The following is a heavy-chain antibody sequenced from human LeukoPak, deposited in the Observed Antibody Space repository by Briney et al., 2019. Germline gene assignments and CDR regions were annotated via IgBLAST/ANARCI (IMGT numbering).Heavy chain of an antibody. CDR3: ARDLGTGRIDY. J-gene: IGHJ4*02. V-gene: IGHV3-30-3*01. Sequence: GRSLRLSCAASGFTFSSYAMHWVRQAPGKGLEWVAVISYDGSNKYYADSVKGRFTISRDNSKNTLYLQMNSLRAEDTAVYYCARDLGTGRIDYWGQGTLVTVSS. D-gene: IGHD1-1*01. CDR1: GFTFSSYA. CDR2: ISYDGSNK.